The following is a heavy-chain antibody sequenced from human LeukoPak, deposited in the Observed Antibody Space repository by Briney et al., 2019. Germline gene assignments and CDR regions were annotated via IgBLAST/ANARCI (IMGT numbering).Heavy chain of an antibody. Sequence: SETLSLTCTVSDDSLSRYYWSWVRQPAGKGLEWIGRLDTSGNTHYNPSLKSRVTISVDTSKNHFSLKLSSVTAADTAVYYCARGPTYQPIDFWGQGTLVTVSS. D-gene: IGHD2-2*01. V-gene: IGHV4-4*07. J-gene: IGHJ4*02. CDR2: LDTSGNT. CDR3: ARGPTYQPIDF. CDR1: DDSLSRYY.